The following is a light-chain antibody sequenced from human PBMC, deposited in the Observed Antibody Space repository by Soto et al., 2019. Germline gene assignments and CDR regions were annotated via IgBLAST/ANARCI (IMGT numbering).Light chain of an antibody. CDR3: QQYDDLPIT. J-gene: IGKJ5*01. CDR1: QTISSW. CDR2: KAS. V-gene: IGKV1-5*03. Sequence: DIQMTQSPSTLSASVRDRVTITCRASQTISSWLAWFQQRPGRAPKFLIYKASSLKNGVPLRFSGSGSGTQFTLTNSSLQPDDFATYYCQQYDDLPITFGQGTRLKIK.